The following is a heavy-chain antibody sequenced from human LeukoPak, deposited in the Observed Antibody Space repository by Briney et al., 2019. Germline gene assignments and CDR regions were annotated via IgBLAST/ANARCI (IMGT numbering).Heavy chain of an antibody. D-gene: IGHD6-19*01. V-gene: IGHV4-34*01. CDR3: ARVNSSGWYYFDY. CDR1: GGSFSGYY. CDR2: INHSGST. J-gene: IGHJ4*02. Sequence: TSETLSPTCAVYGGSFSGYYWSWIRQPPGKGLEWIGEINHSGSTNYNPSLKSRVTISVDTSKNQFSLKLSSVTAADTAVYYCARVNSSGWYYFDYWGQGTLVTVSS.